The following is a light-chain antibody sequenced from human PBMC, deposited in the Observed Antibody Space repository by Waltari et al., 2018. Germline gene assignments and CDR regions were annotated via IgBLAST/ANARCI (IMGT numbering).Light chain of an antibody. J-gene: IGLJ3*02. CDR2: VNSDGSH. Sequence: QLMLTQSPSASASLGASVRLTCTLSSGHSSYAVAWHQQQPEKGPRYLMKVNSDGSHIKGDVIPHRFSGSSSGAERYLTISSLQSEDEADYYCQTGGFGIWVFGGGTKLTVL. CDR3: QTGGFGIWV. V-gene: IGLV4-69*01. CDR1: SGHSSYA.